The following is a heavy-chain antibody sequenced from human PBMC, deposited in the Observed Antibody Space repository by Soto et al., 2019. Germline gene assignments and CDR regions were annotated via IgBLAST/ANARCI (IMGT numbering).Heavy chain of an antibody. CDR1: GGSISSYY. CDR2: IYYSGST. D-gene: IGHD3-10*01. J-gene: IGHJ6*02. Sequence: SETLSLTCTVSGGSISSYYWSWIRQPPGKGLEWIGYIYYSGSTNYNPSLKSRVTISVDTSKNQFSLKLSSVTAADTAVYYCARDCGSGSYYKKNYYYGMDVWGQGTTVTVS. V-gene: IGHV4-59*01. CDR3: ARDCGSGSYYKKNYYYGMDV.